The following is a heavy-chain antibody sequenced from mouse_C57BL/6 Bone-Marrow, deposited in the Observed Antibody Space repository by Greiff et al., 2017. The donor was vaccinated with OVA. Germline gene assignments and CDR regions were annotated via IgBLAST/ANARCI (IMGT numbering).Heavy chain of an antibody. V-gene: IGHV1-26*01. J-gene: IGHJ2*01. CDR2: INPNNGGT. CDR1: GYTFTDYY. Sequence: EVQLQQSGPELVKPGASVKISCKASGYTFTDYYMNWVKQSHGKSLEWIGDINPNNGGTSYNQKFKGKATLTVDKSSSTAYMELRSLTSEDSAVYYCARPIFYYYCFDYWGQGTTLTVSS. D-gene: IGHD1-1*01. CDR3: ARPIFYYYCFDY.